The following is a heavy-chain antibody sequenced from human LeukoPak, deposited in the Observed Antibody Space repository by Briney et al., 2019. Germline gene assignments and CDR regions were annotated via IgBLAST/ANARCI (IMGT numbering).Heavy chain of an antibody. CDR3: ARGRWLQDYYYYYYMDV. CDR2: IYTSGST. D-gene: IGHD5-24*01. Sequence: SETLSLTCTVSGGSISSSSYYWSWIRQPAGKGLEWIGRIYTSGSTNYNPSLKSRVTISVDTSKNQFSLKLSSVTAADTAVYYCARGRWLQDYYYYYYMDVWGKGTTVTISS. CDR1: GGSISSSSYY. J-gene: IGHJ6*03. V-gene: IGHV4-61*02.